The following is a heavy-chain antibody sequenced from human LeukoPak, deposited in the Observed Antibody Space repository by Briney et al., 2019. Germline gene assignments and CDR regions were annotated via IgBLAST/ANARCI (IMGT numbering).Heavy chain of an antibody. D-gene: IGHD1-26*01. V-gene: IGHV1-46*01. CDR2: INPSGGST. J-gene: IGHJ5*02. CDR3: AREVMGANDP. Sequence: GASVKVSCKASGYTFTSYGISWVRQAPGQGLEWMGIINPSGGSTSYAQKFQGRVTMTRDTSTSTVYMELSSLRSEDTAVYYCAREVMGANDPWGQGTLVTVSS. CDR1: GYTFTSYG.